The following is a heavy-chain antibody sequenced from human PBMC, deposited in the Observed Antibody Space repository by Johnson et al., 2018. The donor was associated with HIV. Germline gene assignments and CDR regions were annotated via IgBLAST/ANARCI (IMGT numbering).Heavy chain of an antibody. CDR1: QFTFRSYY. Sequence: VHLVESGGGLAKPAWSPRLSCAASQFTFRSYYMKCVRQAPGKGLEWVGRIKSNTDGGTTDYAAPVKGRFTISRDDSKNTLYLQMNSLKTEDTAVYYCTSRYFDWLLSDAFDIWGQGTMVTVSS. J-gene: IGHJ3*02. CDR3: TSRYFDWLLSDAFDI. D-gene: IGHD3-9*01. CDR2: IKSNTDGGTT. V-gene: IGHV3-15*01.